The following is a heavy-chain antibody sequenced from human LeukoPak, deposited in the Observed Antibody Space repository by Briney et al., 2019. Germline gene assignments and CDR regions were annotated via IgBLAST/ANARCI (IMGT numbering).Heavy chain of an antibody. CDR1: GYRFTSQW. J-gene: IGHJ4*02. CDR3: ARHGAYDILTGYPFFDY. CDR2: IYPGDSET. D-gene: IGHD3-9*01. V-gene: IGHV5-51*01. Sequence: GESLKISCQGSGYRFTSQWIAWVRQIPGKGLEWMGIIYPGDSETRLSPSFEGQVTISADKSISTAYLQWSSLRASDTAMYYCARHGAYDILTGYPFFDYWGQGTLVTVSS.